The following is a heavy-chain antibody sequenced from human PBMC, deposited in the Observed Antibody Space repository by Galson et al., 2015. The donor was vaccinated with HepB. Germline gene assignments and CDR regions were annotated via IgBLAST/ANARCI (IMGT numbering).Heavy chain of an antibody. V-gene: IGHV1-3*01. J-gene: IGHJ4*02. CDR1: GYTFTSYA. Sequence: SVKVSCKASGYTFTSYAMHWVRQAPGQRLEWMGWINAGNGNTKYSQKFQGRVTITRDASASTAYMELSSLRSEDTAVYYCARNPGDPGGWDFDYWGQGTLVTVSS. CDR2: INAGNGNT. CDR3: ARNPGDPGGWDFDY. D-gene: IGHD7-27*01.